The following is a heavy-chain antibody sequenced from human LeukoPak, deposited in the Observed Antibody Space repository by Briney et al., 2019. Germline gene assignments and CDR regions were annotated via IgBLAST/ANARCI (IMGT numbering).Heavy chain of an antibody. D-gene: IGHD3-10*01. V-gene: IGHV4/OR15-8*02. Sequence: SETLSLTCVVSGGSITSNDWWSWVRQPPGKGLEWIGEISHSGTTNYNPSLNGRVTMSLDKSKNQFFLKLTSVTAADTAVYYCARTATYYSNYYFDYWGQGTLVTVSS. CDR2: ISHSGTT. CDR3: ARTATYYSNYYFDY. CDR1: GGSITSNDW. J-gene: IGHJ4*02.